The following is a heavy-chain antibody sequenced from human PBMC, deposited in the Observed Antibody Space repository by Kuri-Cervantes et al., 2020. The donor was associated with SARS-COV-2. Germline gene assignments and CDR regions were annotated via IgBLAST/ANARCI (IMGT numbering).Heavy chain of an antibody. D-gene: IGHD3-22*01. CDR3: ALKPAPMIEGWFDP. Sequence: GGSLRLSCKGSGYSFTSYWIGWVHQMPGKGLEWMGIIYPGDSDTRYSPSFQGQVTISADKSISTAYLQWSSLKASDTAMYYCALKPAPMIEGWFDPWGQGTLVTVSS. CDR2: IYPGDSDT. V-gene: IGHV5-51*07. CDR1: GYSFTSYW. J-gene: IGHJ5*02.